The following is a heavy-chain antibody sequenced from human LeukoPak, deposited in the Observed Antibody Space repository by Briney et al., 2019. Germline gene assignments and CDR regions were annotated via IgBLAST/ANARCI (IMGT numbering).Heavy chain of an antibody. CDR2: IYYSGST. D-gene: IGHD6-19*01. CDR1: GGSISSYY. Sequence: PSETLSLTCTVSGGSISSYYWSWIRQPPGKGLEWIGYIYYSGSTYYNPSLKSRVTISVDTSKNQFSLKLSSVTAADTAVYYCASLAVAGTGTIDYWGQGTLVTVSS. CDR3: ASLAVAGTGTIDY. V-gene: IGHV4-59*08. J-gene: IGHJ4*02.